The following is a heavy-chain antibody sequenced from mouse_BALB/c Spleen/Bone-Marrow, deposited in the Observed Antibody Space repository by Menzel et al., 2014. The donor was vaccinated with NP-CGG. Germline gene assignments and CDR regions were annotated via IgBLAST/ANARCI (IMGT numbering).Heavy chain of an antibody. V-gene: IGHV14-3*02. CDR3: AREGPEDCY. Sequence: VQLQQSGVELVKPGVSVKLSCTASGFNIKDTYMHWVKQRPEQGLEWIGRIDPANGNTKYDPEFQGKATITADTSSNAAYPQLSNLTSEATAVYYCAREGPEDCYWCKGPPLPGST. J-gene: IGHJ2*01. CDR2: IDPANGNT. CDR1: GFNIKDTY.